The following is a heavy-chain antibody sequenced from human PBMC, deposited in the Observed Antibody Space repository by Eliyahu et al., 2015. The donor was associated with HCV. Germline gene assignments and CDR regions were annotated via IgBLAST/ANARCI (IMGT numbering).Heavy chain of an antibody. J-gene: IGHJ4*02. D-gene: IGHD3-22*01. CDR2: IYSGGST. Sequence: EVQLVETGGGLIQPGGSLRLSCAASGFTVSSNYMSWVRQAPGKGLEWVSVIYSGGSTYYADSVKGRFTISRDNSQNTLYLQMNSLRAEDTAVYYCAREGADSSGYYSLDYWGQGTLVTVSS. CDR1: GFTVSSNY. V-gene: IGHV3-53*02. CDR3: AREGADSSGYYSLDY.